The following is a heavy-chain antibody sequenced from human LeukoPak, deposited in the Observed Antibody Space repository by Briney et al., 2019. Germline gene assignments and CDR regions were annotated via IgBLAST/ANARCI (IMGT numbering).Heavy chain of an antibody. Sequence: ASVKVSFKASGYTFTGYYMHWVRQAPGQGLEWMGWINPNSGGTNYAQKFQGRVTMTRDTSISTAYMELSRLRSDDTAVYYCARDRGYCSSTSCRNWFDPWGQGTLVTVSS. CDR3: ARDRGYCSSTSCRNWFDP. CDR2: INPNSGGT. J-gene: IGHJ5*02. CDR1: GYTFTGYY. D-gene: IGHD2-2*03. V-gene: IGHV1-2*02.